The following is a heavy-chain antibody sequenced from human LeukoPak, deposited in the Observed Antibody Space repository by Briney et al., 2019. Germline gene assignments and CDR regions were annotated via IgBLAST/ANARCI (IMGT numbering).Heavy chain of an antibody. CDR3: ARGNTIFGGAYYYGMDV. D-gene: IGHD3-3*01. V-gene: IGHV3-48*04. CDR2: ISSSGSTI. Sequence: GGSLRLSCAASGFTFSSYGMHWVRQAPGKGLEWVSCISSSGSTIYYADSVKGRFTISRDNAKNSLYLQMNSLRAEDTAVYYCARGNTIFGGAYYYGMDVWGQGTTVTVSS. CDR1: GFTFSSYG. J-gene: IGHJ6*02.